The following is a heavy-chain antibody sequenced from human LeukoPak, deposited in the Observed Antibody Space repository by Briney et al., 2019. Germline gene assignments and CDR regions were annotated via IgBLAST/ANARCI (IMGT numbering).Heavy chain of an antibody. Sequence: GGSLRLSCAASGFTVSSNYMSWVRQAPGKGLEWVSAISGSGGSTYYADSVKGRFTISRDNSKNTLYLQMNSLRAEDTAVYYCAKGVSMAPDAFDIWGQGTMVTVSS. CDR1: GFTVSSNY. D-gene: IGHD3-10*01. CDR3: AKGVSMAPDAFDI. V-gene: IGHV3-23*01. CDR2: ISGSGGST. J-gene: IGHJ3*02.